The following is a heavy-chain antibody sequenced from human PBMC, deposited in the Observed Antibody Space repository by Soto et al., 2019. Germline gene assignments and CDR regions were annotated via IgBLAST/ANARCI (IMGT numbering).Heavy chain of an antibody. V-gene: IGHV1-2*02. D-gene: IGHD1-1*01. CDR3: ARAYSYYYYGMDV. Sequence: ASVKVSCKASGYTFTGYYMHWVRQAPGQGLEWMGWINPNSGGTNYAQKFQGRVTMTRDTSISTAYMELSRLRSDDTAVYYCARAYSYYYYGMDVWGQGTTVTVSS. CDR1: GYTFTGYY. CDR2: INPNSGGT. J-gene: IGHJ6*02.